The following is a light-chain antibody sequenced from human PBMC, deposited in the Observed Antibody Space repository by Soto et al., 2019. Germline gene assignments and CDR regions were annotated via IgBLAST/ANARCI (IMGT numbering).Light chain of an antibody. CDR3: CSYAGSYTLV. Sequence: QSALTQPRSVSGSPGQSVTISCTGTSSDVGGYNYVSWSQQHPGKAPKLMIYDVSKRPSGVPDRFSGSKSGNTASLTISGLQADDEDDYYCCSYAGSYTLVVGGGTKLTVL. V-gene: IGLV2-11*01. CDR1: SSDVGGYNY. J-gene: IGLJ2*01. CDR2: DVS.